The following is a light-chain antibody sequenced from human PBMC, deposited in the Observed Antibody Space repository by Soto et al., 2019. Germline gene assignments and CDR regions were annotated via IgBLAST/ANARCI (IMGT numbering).Light chain of an antibody. Sequence: QSALTQPPSASGSPGQSVTISCTGTSSDVGGYNYVSWYQQHPGKAPKLMIYEVSTRPSGVPDRFSGSKSGNTASLTVSGLQAEDEAEYYCSSYAGSNKLGVFGGGTKVTVL. CDR3: SSYAGSNKLGV. J-gene: IGLJ2*01. CDR2: EVS. CDR1: SSDVGGYNY. V-gene: IGLV2-8*01.